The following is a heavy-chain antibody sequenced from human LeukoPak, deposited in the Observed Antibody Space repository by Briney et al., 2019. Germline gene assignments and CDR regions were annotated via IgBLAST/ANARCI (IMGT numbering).Heavy chain of an antibody. CDR3: ASTIYGLPYFDY. J-gene: IGHJ4*02. Sequence: PSQTLSLTCTVSGGSISSGGYYWSWIRQPPGKGLEWIGYIYHSGSTYYNPSLKSRVTISVDRSKNQFSLKLSSVTAADTAVYYCASTIYGLPYFDYWGQGTLVTVSS. CDR1: GGSISSGGYY. CDR2: IYHSGST. V-gene: IGHV4-30-2*01. D-gene: IGHD2/OR15-2a*01.